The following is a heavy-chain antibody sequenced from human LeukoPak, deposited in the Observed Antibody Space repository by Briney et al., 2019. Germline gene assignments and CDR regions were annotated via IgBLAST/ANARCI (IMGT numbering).Heavy chain of an antibody. J-gene: IGHJ3*02. V-gene: IGHV4-34*01. CDR1: GASVSGSPYY. CDR3: ARHPPLTSYDSSGPDN. D-gene: IGHD3-22*01. CDR2: INHSGST. Sequence: SETLSLTCTVSGASVSGSPYYCSWIRQPPGKGLEWIGEINHSGSTNYNPSLKSRVTISVDTSKNQFSLKLSSVTAADTAVYYCARHPPLTSYDSSGPDNWDQGTMVTVSS.